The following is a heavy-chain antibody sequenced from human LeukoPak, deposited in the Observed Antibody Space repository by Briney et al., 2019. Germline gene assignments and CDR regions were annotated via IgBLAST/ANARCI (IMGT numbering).Heavy chain of an antibody. CDR2: ISTSGST. CDR3: ARGLPSYGDYVDYYFYMDV. Sequence: PSETLSLTCTVSGDSISGFYWSWIRQPAGKGLQWIGRISTSGSTNYNPSLKSRVPMSVDRSTNEFSLTVRSVTAADTALYYCARGLPSYGDYVDYYFYMDVWGKGTTVTVSS. D-gene: IGHD4-17*01. V-gene: IGHV4-4*07. J-gene: IGHJ6*03. CDR1: GDSISGFY.